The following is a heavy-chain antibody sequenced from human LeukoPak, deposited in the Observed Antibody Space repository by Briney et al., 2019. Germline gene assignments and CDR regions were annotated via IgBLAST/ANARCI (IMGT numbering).Heavy chain of an antibody. CDR2: ISAYNGNT. V-gene: IGHV1-18*01. CDR3: ARPPLFIMIVVFPPGWSPP. D-gene: IGHD3-22*01. J-gene: IGHJ4*02. CDR1: GYTFTSYG. Sequence: ASVKVSCKASGYTFTSYGISWVRQAPGQGLEWMGWISAYNGNTNYAQKLQGRVTMTTDTSTSTAYMELRSLRSDDTAVYYCARPPLFIMIVVFPPGWSPPGGKGPLATVPS.